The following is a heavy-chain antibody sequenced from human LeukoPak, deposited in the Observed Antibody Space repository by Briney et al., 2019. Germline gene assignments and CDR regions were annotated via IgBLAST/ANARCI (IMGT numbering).Heavy chain of an antibody. V-gene: IGHV3-64D*09. CDR1: GFTFSSYA. Sequence: PGGSLRLSCSASGFTFSSYAMHWVRQAPGKGLEYVSAISSNGGSTYCADSVKGRFTISRDNSKNTLYLQMSSLRAEDTAVYYCVKDMRGCSGGSCYGTFDYWGQGTLVTVSS. D-gene: IGHD2-15*01. CDR3: VKDMRGCSGGSCYGTFDY. CDR2: ISSNGGST. J-gene: IGHJ4*02.